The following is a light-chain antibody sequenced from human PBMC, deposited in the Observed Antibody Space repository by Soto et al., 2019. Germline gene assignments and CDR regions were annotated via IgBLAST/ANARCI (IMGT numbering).Light chain of an antibody. J-gene: IGKJ1*01. CDR1: QSVSTN. CDR3: QQYYTWPRT. V-gene: IGKV3-15*01. Sequence: EIVMTQSPGTLSVSLGEGATLSCRASQSVSTNLAWYQQKPDQAPRLLIYGASTTATGMPARFSGSGSGTEFTLTISSLQSEDFAVYYCQQYYTWPRTFGQGTRVEIK. CDR2: GAS.